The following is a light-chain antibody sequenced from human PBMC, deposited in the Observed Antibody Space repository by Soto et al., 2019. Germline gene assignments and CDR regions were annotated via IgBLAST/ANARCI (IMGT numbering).Light chain of an antibody. J-gene: IGLJ2*01. CDR3: SSYTRSSTLVV. Sequence: QSALTQPASVSGSPGQSITISCTGTSSDVGGYNYVPWYQQHPGKAPKLMIYDVSNRPSGVSNRFSGSKSGNTASLTISGLQAEDEADYYCSSYTRSSTLVVFGGGTKVTVL. CDR2: DVS. V-gene: IGLV2-14*01. CDR1: SSDVGGYNY.